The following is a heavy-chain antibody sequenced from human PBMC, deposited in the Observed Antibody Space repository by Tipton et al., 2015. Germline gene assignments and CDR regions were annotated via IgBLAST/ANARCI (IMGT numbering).Heavy chain of an antibody. CDR3: ACQDYDLLSRDYPAIDY. CDR1: AYSISTDYY. Sequence: LRLSCAVSAYSISTDYYWGWIRQPPGKGLEWIATIYHTGSTYYNPSLKSRVTISVDTSKNQFSLRLSSVTAADTAVYYCACQDYDLLSRDYPAIDYWGQGALVIVSS. CDR2: IYHTGST. D-gene: IGHD3-3*01. V-gene: IGHV4-38-2*01. J-gene: IGHJ4*02.